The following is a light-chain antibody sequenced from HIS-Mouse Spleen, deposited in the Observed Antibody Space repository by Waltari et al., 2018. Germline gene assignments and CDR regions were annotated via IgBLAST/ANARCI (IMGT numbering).Light chain of an antibody. J-gene: IGLJ2*01. V-gene: IGLV3-10*01. CDR2: EDS. Sequence: SSELPHPPSVSVSPGKTARITCSGDPLQKQYAYWYQQQSGQAPVLVIYEDSKRPSGIPERFSGSSSGTMATLTISGAQVEDEADYYCYSTDSSGNHRVFGGGTKLTVL. CDR1: PLQKQY. CDR3: YSTDSSGNHRV.